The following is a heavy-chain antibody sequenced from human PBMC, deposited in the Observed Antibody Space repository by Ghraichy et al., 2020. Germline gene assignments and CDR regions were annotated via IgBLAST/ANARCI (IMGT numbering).Heavy chain of an antibody. CDR3: AKTPYYYDSSGYRLFDS. CDR1: GFDFRKYA. D-gene: IGHD3-22*01. Sequence: GSLRLSCAASGFDFRKYALNWVRQAPGKGLEWVSGISVSGGSTYYADSVKGRFSISRDNSKNTLFLQMNTLRAEDTAVYYCAKTPYYYDSSGYRLFDSWGQGTQVTVSS. V-gene: IGHV3-23*01. J-gene: IGHJ4*02. CDR2: ISVSGGST.